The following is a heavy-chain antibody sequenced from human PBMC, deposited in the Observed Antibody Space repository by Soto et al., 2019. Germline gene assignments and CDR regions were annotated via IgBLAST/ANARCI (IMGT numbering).Heavy chain of an antibody. CDR1: GGSITSSY. CDR2: IYDTGISGYTPST. J-gene: IGHJ6*02. V-gene: IGHV4-59*01. CDR3: ARGEDAFFYYGLDV. Sequence: PSETLSLTCTVSGGSITSSYWSWIRRPPGKGLEWIAYIYDTGISGYTPSTSYNPSLKGRVTMSVDTSKSQSSLKLTSVTAADTAVYYCARGEDAFFYYGLDVWGQGITVTVSS.